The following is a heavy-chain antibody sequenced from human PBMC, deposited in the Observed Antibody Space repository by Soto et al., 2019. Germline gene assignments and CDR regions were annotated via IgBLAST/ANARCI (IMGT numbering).Heavy chain of an antibody. CDR3: AREDCTNGVCYYDY. Sequence: GGSLRLSCAASGCIFRSYGMHWVRQAPGKGLEWVSSISSSRSYIYYADSVKGRFTISRDNAKNSLYLQMNSLRAEDTAVYYCAREDCTNGVCYYDYWGQGTLVTVSS. D-gene: IGHD2-8*01. CDR2: ISSSRSYI. V-gene: IGHV3-21*01. J-gene: IGHJ4*02. CDR1: GCIFRSYG.